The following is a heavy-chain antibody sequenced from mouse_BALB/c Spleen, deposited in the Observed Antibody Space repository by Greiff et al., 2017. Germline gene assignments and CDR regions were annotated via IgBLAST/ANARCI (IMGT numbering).Heavy chain of an antibody. CDR1: GFTFSSYG. CDR3: ARHGGYDEFAMDY. J-gene: IGHJ4*01. Sequence: EVKLMESGGDLVKPGGSLKLSCAASGFTFSSYGMSWVRQTPDKRLEWVATISSGGSYTYYPDSVKGRFTISRDNAKNTLYLQMSSLKSEDTAMYYCARHGGYDEFAMDYWGQGTSVTVSS. D-gene: IGHD2-14*01. V-gene: IGHV5-6*01. CDR2: ISSGGSYT.